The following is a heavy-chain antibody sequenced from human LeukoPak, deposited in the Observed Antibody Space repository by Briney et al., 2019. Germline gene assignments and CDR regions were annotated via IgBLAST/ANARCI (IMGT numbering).Heavy chain of an antibody. D-gene: IGHD6-13*01. CDR3: ARVSIAAATTEY. CDR1: GGTFSSYA. V-gene: IGHV1-69*05. Sequence: SVKVSCKASGGTFSSYAISRVRQAPGQGLEWMGGIIPIFGTANYAQKFQGRVTITTDESTSTAYMELSSLRSEDTAVYYCARVSIAAATTEYWGQGTLVTVSS. J-gene: IGHJ4*02. CDR2: IIPIFGTA.